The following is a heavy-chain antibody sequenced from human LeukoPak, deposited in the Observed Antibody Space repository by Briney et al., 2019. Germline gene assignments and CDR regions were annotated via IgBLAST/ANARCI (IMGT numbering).Heavy chain of an antibody. CDR2: INPSGGST. CDR3: ARDHCGGGSCTGAYWYFDL. Sequence: ASVKVSRKASGYTFTSYYMHWVRQAPGQGLEWMGIINPSGGSTSYAQKFQGRVTMTRDTSTSTVYMELSSLRSEDTAVYYCARDHCGGGSCTGAYWYFDLWGRGTLVTVSS. V-gene: IGHV1-46*01. D-gene: IGHD2-15*01. J-gene: IGHJ2*01. CDR1: GYTFTSYY.